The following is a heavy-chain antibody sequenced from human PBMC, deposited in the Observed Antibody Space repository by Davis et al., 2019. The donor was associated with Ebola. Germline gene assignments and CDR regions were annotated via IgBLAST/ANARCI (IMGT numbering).Heavy chain of an antibody. D-gene: IGHD3-3*01. Sequence: SVKVSCKASGFTFTSSAVQWVRQARGQRLEWIGWIVVGSGNTNYAQKFQERVTMTTDTSTSTAYMEQRSLRSDDTAVYYCARARIWDGGVYFDYWGQGTLVTVSS. CDR3: ARARIWDGGVYFDY. V-gene: IGHV1-58*01. CDR1: GFTFTSSA. J-gene: IGHJ4*02. CDR2: IVVGSGNT.